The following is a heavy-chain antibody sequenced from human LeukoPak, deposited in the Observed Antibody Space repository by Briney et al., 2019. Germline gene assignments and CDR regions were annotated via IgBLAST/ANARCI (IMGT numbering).Heavy chain of an antibody. Sequence: ASVKVSCKASGYTFTGPYIHWMRQAPGPGPEWMGWINPNSGGTKYAQKFQGRVTVTRDTSTSTVYMELSGLRADDTATYYCARVEYCTKGVCINYDLWGQGTLVTVSS. CDR1: GYTFTGPY. J-gene: IGHJ4*02. CDR3: ARVEYCTKGVCINYDL. V-gene: IGHV1-2*02. CDR2: INPNSGGT. D-gene: IGHD2-8*01.